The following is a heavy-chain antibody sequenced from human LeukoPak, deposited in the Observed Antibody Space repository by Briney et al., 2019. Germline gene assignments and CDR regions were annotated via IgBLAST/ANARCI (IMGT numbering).Heavy chain of an antibody. V-gene: IGHV3-30*18. CDR2: ISYDGSNK. J-gene: IGHJ4*02. CDR1: GFTFSSYG. CDR3: AKDPGGGYYFDY. Sequence: GRSLRLSCAASGFTFSSYGMHWVRQAPGKGLEWVAVISYDGSNKYYADSVKGRFTISRDNSKDTLYLQMNSLRAEDTAVYYCAKDPGGGYYFDYWGQGTLVTVSS. D-gene: IGHD3-10*01.